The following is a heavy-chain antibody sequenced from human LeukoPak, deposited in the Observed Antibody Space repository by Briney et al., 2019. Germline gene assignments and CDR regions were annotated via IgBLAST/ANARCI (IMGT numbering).Heavy chain of an antibody. Sequence: PSETLSLTCTVSGGSISTYYWSWIRQPPGKGLEWIGYVYYSGSANYNPSLNSRVTISVDTSKNQFSLNLTSVTAADTAVYYCARGGWYYFGYCGQGTPVTVSS. CDR2: VYYSGSA. J-gene: IGHJ4*02. D-gene: IGHD6-19*01. V-gene: IGHV4-59*01. CDR1: GGSISTYY. CDR3: ARGGWYYFGY.